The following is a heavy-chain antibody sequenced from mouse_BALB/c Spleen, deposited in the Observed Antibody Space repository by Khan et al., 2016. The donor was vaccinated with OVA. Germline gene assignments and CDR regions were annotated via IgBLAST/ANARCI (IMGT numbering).Heavy chain of an antibody. CDR1: GYSITSDYA. J-gene: IGHJ2*01. D-gene: IGHD1-1*01. CDR2: ISYSGNT. CDR3: ARVYGGDFDY. V-gene: IGHV3-2*02. Sequence: EVQLQESGPGLVKPSQSLSIICTVTGYSITSDYAWNWIRQFPGNKLEWMGFISYSGNTNYNPSFKSRISITRDTSKNQFFLHLNSVTTEDTATYYCARVYGGDFDYWGQGTTLTVSS.